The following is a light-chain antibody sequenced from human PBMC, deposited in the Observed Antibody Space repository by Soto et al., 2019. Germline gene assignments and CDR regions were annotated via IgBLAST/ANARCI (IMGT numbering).Light chain of an antibody. J-gene: IGLJ2*01. V-gene: IGLV2-14*03. CDR1: SADVGGYNF. CDR2: DVS. CDR3: SSYTSSRTHVV. Sequence: QSVLPQPASVSGSPGQSITISCTGTSADVGGYNFASWYQHHPGKAPNLMIYDVSNRPSGVSNRFSGSKSANTASLTISGLQAEDEADYYCSSYTSSRTHVVFGGGTKVTVL.